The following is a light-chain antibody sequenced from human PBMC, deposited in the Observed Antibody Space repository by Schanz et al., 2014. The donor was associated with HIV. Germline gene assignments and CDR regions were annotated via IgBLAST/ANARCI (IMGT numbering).Light chain of an antibody. CDR2: NVD. Sequence: QSALIQPPSVSGSPGQSVTISCTGTSSDVGSYDYVSWYQQHPGTVPKPMIYNVDTQPSRVPDRFSGSKSGNTASLTISGLQAEDEGDYYCSSYTTSLTLVFGGGTKLTVL. V-gene: IGLV2-11*01. J-gene: IGLJ3*02. CDR3: SSYTTSLTLV. CDR1: SSDVGSYDY.